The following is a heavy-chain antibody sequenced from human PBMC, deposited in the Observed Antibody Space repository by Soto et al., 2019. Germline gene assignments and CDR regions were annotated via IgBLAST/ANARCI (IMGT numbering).Heavy chain of an antibody. J-gene: IGHJ6*02. D-gene: IGHD3-9*01. CDR3: ARDTYYDILTGYSMVEYYYYGMDV. CDR1: GYTFINYD. CDR2: ISAYNGNT. Sequence: ASVKVSCKASGYTFINYDINWVRQAPGQGLEWMGWISAYNGNTNYAQKLQGRVTMTTDTSTSTAYMELRSLRSDDTAVYYCARDTYYDILTGYSMVEYYYYGMDVWGQGTTVTVSS. V-gene: IGHV1-18*01.